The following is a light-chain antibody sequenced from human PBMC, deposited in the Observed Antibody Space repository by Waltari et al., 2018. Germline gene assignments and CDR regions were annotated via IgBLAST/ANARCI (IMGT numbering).Light chain of an antibody. Sequence: EIVLTQSPGTLSLSPGESATLPCRASQRISTTYLAWYQQKPGHTPRLLIYDAASRATGIPDRFRCSGSGTDFTLTVSRVEPEDFAVYYCQQYGHSPPYTFGQGTKLEIK. CDR3: QQYGHSPPYT. CDR1: QRISTTY. J-gene: IGKJ2*01. V-gene: IGKV3-20*01. CDR2: DAA.